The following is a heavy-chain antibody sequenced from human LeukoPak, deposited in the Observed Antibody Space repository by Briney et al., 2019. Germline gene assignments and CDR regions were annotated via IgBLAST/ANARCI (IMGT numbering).Heavy chain of an antibody. J-gene: IGHJ6*03. CDR1: GGTFSSYA. CDR3: ASLTVTTAYYYYYYMDV. D-gene: IGHD4-17*01. Sequence: SVKVSCKASGGTFSSYAISWVRQAPGQGLGWMGGIIPIFGTANYAQKFQGRVTITADKSTSTAYMELSSLRSEDTAVYYCASLTVTTAYYYYYYMDVWGKGTTVTVSS. V-gene: IGHV1-69*06. CDR2: IIPIFGTA.